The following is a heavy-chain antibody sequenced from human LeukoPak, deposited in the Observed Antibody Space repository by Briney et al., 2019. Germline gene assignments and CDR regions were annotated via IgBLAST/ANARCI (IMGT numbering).Heavy chain of an antibody. J-gene: IGHJ4*02. D-gene: IGHD1-26*01. CDR3: ARDAVVGTQYYFDY. CDR1: GFTFSSYS. Sequence: GGSLRLSCAASGFTFSSYSMSWVRQAPGKGLEWLSSISSSSSYIYYADSVKGRFTISRDNAKNSLYLQMNSLRAEDTAVYYCARDAVVGTQYYFDYWGQGTLVTVSS. V-gene: IGHV3-21*01. CDR2: ISSSSSYI.